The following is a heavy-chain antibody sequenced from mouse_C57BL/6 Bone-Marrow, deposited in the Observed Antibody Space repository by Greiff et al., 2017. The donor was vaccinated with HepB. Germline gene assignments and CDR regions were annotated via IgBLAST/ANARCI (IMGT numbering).Heavy chain of an antibody. J-gene: IGHJ1*03. CDR1: GFTFSSYA. CDR2: ISDGGSYT. CDR3: AGDGGVNWYFDV. D-gene: IGHD2-1*01. Sequence: EVQVVESGGGLVKPGGSLKLSCAASGFTFSSYAMSWVRQTPEKRLEWVATISDGGSYTYYPDNVKGRFTISRDNAKNNLYLQMSHLKSEDTAMYYCAGDGGVNWYFDVWGTGTTVTVSS. V-gene: IGHV5-4*01.